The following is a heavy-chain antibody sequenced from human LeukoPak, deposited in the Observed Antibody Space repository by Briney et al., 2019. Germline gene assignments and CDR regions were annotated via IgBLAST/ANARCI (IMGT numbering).Heavy chain of an antibody. Sequence: ASVKVSCKVSGYTLTELSMHWARQAPGKGLEWMGGFDPEDGETIYAQKFQGRVTMTEDTSTDTAYMELSSLRSEDTAVYYCATEELERGWAYFDYWGQGTLVTVSS. J-gene: IGHJ4*02. V-gene: IGHV1-24*01. CDR1: GYTLTELS. CDR3: ATEELERGWAYFDY. D-gene: IGHD1-1*01. CDR2: FDPEDGET.